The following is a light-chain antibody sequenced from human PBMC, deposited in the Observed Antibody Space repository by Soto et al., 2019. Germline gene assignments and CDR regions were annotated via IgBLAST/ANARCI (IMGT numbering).Light chain of an antibody. CDR2: ATS. CDR1: QSIARY. J-gene: IGKJ1*01. Sequence: DIQMTQSPSSLSASVGDRVTITCRASQSIARYLNWYQQRPGNAPNLLISATSSLQSGGPSRFSGSGSGTDFALTVSRLQPEDFATDYCQQTYSSWTFGQGTKVEIK. CDR3: QQTYSSWT. V-gene: IGKV1-39*01.